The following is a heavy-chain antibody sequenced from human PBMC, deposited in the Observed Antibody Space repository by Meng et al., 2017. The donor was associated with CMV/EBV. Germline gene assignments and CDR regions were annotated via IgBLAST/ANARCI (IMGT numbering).Heavy chain of an antibody. CDR1: GYTFSSYA. CDR2: SNAGNGNT. D-gene: IGHD2-2*01. J-gene: IGHJ4*02. V-gene: IGHV1-3*02. Sequence: ASVKVSCKASGYTFSSYAMHWVRQAPGQRLEWMGWSNAGNGNTKYSQDFQGRVTITRDTSASTAYMELSSLRSEDMAVYYCARVTFNRNIVVVPAAMVYWGQGTLVTVSS. CDR3: ARVTFNRNIVVVPAAMVY.